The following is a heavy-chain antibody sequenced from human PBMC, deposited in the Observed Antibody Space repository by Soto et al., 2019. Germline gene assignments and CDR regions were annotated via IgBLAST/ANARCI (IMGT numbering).Heavy chain of an antibody. CDR2: IIPIFGTA. Sequence: QVQLVQSGAEVKKPGSSVKVSCKASGGTFSSYAISWVRQAPGQGLEWVGGIIPIFGTANYAQKFKGRVTITADESTSTANMELSSLTAEDRAVYYCARCWSSGYLADDWGQGTLVTVSS. CDR1: GGTFSSYA. CDR3: ARCWSSGYLADD. V-gene: IGHV1-69*01. J-gene: IGHJ4*02. D-gene: IGHD3-22*01.